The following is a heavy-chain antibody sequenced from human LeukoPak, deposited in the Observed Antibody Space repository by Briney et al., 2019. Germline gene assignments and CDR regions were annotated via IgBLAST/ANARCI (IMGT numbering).Heavy chain of an antibody. CDR2: ISPYNSHR. CDR3: ANVAKGRYFFYYMDV. CDR1: GHSSNTFG. D-gene: IGHD2-15*01. V-gene: IGHV1-18*01. Sequence: ASVKVSCKASGHSSNTFGITAVRQAPRQGLEWIGWISPYNSHRKYADKFQGRVTMTTDSSTTTSYMELRSLRSDDTAVYFCANVAKGRYFFYYMDVWGKGTAVTVS. J-gene: IGHJ6*03.